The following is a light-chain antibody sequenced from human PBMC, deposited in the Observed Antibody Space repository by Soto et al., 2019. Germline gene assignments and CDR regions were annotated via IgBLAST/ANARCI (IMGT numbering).Light chain of an antibody. CDR2: EVI. V-gene: IGLV2-14*01. J-gene: IGLJ1*01. Sequence: QSVLTQPASVSGAPGQSITISCTGTNSDVNYVSWHQQHPGKAPKLMIYEVINRSSGVSTRFSGSKSGNTASLTISGLQAEDEADYYCSSYAGSNKSVFGTGTKVTVL. CDR3: SSYAGSNKSV. CDR1: NSDVNY.